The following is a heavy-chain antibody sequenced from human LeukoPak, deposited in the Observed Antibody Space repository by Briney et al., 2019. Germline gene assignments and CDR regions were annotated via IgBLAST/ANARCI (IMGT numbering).Heavy chain of an antibody. V-gene: IGHV4-59*01. CDR1: GGSISSYY. Sequence: PSETLSLTCTVSGGSISSYYWSWIPQPPGKGLEWIGYIYYSGSTNYNPSLKSRVTISVDTSKNQFSLKLSSVTAADTAVYYCAREWRGRYYYYYMDVWGKGTTVTVSS. J-gene: IGHJ6*03. D-gene: IGHD5-12*01. CDR3: AREWRGRYYYYYMDV. CDR2: IYYSGST.